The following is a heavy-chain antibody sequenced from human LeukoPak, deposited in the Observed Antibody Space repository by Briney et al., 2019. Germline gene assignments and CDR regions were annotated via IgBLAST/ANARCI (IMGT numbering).Heavy chain of an antibody. CDR3: AKDIVSTSSNWFDP. CDR1: GFSFDDHA. CDR2: ISWNSGSI. Sequence: PGGSLRLSCAASGFSFDDHAMHWVRQAPGKGLEWVSGISWNSGSIGYADSVKGRFTISRDNAKNSLYLQMNSLRAEDTALYYCAKDIVSTSSNWFDPWGQGTLVTVSS. J-gene: IGHJ5*02. D-gene: IGHD2-2*01. V-gene: IGHV3-9*01.